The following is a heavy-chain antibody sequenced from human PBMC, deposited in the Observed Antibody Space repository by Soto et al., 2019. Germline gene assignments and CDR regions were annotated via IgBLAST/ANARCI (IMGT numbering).Heavy chain of an antibody. D-gene: IGHD5-12*01. Sequence: NPSETLSLNCTVSGGSISSGGYYWSWIRQHPGKGLEWIGYIYYSGSTYYNPSLKSRVTISVDTSKNQFSLKLSSVTAADTAVYYCARDLGGGDGYNYEGWFDPWGQGTLVTVSS. CDR3: ARDLGGGDGYNYEGWFDP. V-gene: IGHV4-31*03. CDR1: GGSISSGGYY. CDR2: IYYSGST. J-gene: IGHJ5*02.